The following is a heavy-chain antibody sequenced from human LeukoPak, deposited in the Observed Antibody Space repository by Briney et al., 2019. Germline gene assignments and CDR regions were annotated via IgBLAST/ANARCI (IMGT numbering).Heavy chain of an antibody. CDR3: AKVGPTDYYYYCMDV. Sequence: GGSLRLSCAASGFTFSTYAMTWVRQAPGKGLEWVSGISGSGDTRYYADSVKGRFTISRDKSKNTLYLQMNSLRAEGTAVYYCAKVGPTDYYYYCMDVWGKGTTVTVSS. CDR1: GFTFSTYA. D-gene: IGHD4-11*01. CDR2: ISGSGDTR. J-gene: IGHJ6*03. V-gene: IGHV3-23*01.